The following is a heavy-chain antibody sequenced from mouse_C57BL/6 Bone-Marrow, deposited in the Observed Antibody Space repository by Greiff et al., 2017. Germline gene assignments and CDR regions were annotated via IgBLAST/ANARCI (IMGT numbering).Heavy chain of an antibody. CDR1: GFTFSSYG. CDR2: ISSGGSYT. Sequence: EVQLVESGGDLVKPGGSLKLSCAASGFTFSSYGMSWVRQTPDKRLEWVATISSGGSYTYYPDSVKGRFTISRDNAKNTLYLQMSSLKSEDTAMYYCARLYYYYAMDYWGQGTSVTVSS. CDR3: ARLYYYYAMDY. J-gene: IGHJ4*01. V-gene: IGHV5-6*01. D-gene: IGHD1-3*01.